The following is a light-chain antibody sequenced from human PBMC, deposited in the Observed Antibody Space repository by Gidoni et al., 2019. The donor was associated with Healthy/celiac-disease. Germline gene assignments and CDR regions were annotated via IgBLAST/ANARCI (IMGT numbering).Light chain of an antibody. J-gene: IGKJ2*01. Sequence: DIQMTQSPSSLSASVGDRVTITCRASQSISSHLNWYQQKPGKAPKLLIYAASSLQSGVPSRFSGSGSGTDFTLTISSLQPEDFATYYCQQSYTHPQTFGQGTKLEIK. CDR1: QSISSH. CDR3: QQSYTHPQT. CDR2: AAS. V-gene: IGKV1-39*01.